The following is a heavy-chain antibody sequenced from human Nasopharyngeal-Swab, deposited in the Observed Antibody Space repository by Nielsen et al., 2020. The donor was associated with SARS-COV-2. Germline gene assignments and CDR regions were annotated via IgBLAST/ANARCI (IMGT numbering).Heavy chain of an antibody. CDR1: GYTFTDYY. V-gene: IGHV1-2*02. CDR2: INPYIGDT. CDR3: ARDYYDNYDSDY. Sequence: ASVKVSCKTSGYTFTDYYIHWVRQVPGQGLEWVGCINPYIGDTKYAQKFQGRVTVTRDTSRSTAYIELSRLRSDDTAVYYCARDYYDNYDSDYWGQGTLVTVSS. J-gene: IGHJ4*02. D-gene: IGHD3-22*01.